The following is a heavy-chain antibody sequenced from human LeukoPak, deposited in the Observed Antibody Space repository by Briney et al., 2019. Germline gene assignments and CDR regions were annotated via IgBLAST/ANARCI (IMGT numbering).Heavy chain of an antibody. V-gene: IGHV1-18*01. J-gene: IGHJ4*02. Sequence: ASVKVSCKASGYTFTSYGISWVRQAPGQGLEWMGWISAYNGNTNYAQKLQGRVTMTTDTSISTAYMELSSLRSEDTAVYYCARDYGGNSLIVDYWGQGTLVTVSS. CDR1: GYTFTSYG. CDR2: ISAYNGNT. CDR3: ARDYGGNSLIVDY. D-gene: IGHD4-23*01.